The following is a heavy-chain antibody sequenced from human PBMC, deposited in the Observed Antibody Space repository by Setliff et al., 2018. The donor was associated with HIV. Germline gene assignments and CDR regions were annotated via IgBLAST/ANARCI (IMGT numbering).Heavy chain of an antibody. Sequence: SETLSLTCTVSGGSISSGGYYWSWIRQHPEKGLEWIGYVYYNGDTYYNPSLKSRVTISVDTSKNQFSLTLSSVTAADTAVYYCARAPGVTPFDHWGPGTLVTVS. CDR2: VYYNGDT. D-gene: IGHD2-21*02. J-gene: IGHJ4*02. CDR1: GGSISSGGYY. CDR3: ARAPGVTPFDH. V-gene: IGHV4-31*03.